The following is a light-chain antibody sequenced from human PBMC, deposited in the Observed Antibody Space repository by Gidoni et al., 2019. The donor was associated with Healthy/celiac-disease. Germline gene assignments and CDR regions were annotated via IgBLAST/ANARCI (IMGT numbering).Light chain of an antibody. CDR3: HQSYSTLWT. J-gene: IGKJ1*01. CDR1: QSISSY. Sequence: DIQMTQSPSSLSASVGDRVTITCRASQSISSYLNWYQQKQGKAPKLLIYAASSLQSGVPSRFSGSGAGTDFTLTISSLQPEDFATYYCHQSYSTLWTFGQGTKVEIE. CDR2: AAS. V-gene: IGKV1-39*01.